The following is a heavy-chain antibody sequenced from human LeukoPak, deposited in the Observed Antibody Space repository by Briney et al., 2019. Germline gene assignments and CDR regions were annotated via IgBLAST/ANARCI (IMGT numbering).Heavy chain of an antibody. CDR1: GFTFSDSY. D-gene: IGHD5-12*01. Sequence: PGPSLRLSCAASGFTFSDSYMTSIRHTPGKGLEWGSSISSSSSYIYYADSLKGRFTISRDNAKKSLYLQINSLRAEDTAVYYCARVARGGYDGYFDYWGQGTLVTVSS. CDR2: ISSSSSYI. J-gene: IGHJ4*02. CDR3: ARVARGGYDGYFDY. V-gene: IGHV3-11*06.